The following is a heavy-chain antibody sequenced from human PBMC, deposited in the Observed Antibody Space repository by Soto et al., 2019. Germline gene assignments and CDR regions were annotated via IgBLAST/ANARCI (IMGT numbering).Heavy chain of an antibody. J-gene: IGHJ4*02. Sequence: SETLSPNFSMTANSINTRLYCWGWVRQPPGKGLEWIASIAYNGRIYDNPSLKSRVTISIDSSMNQFSLKLTSVTVADTAVYYCARTYGGNTFDYWGQG. CDR3: ARTYGGNTFDY. D-gene: IGHD4-17*01. V-gene: IGHV4-39*01. CDR2: IAYNGRI. CDR1: ANSINTRLYC.